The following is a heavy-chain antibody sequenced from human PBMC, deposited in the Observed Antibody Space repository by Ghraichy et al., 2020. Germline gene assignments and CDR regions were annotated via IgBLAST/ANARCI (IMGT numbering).Heavy chain of an antibody. D-gene: IGHD6-13*01. CDR2: ISSSSSTI. CDR3: ARDGWVGSWYPADY. J-gene: IGHJ4*02. V-gene: IGHV3-48*01. CDR1: GFTFSSYS. Sequence: GGSLRLSCAASGFTFSSYSMNWVRQAPGKGLEWVSYISSSSSTIYYADSVKGRFTISRDNAKNSLYLQMNSLRAEDTAVYYCARDGWVGSWYPADYWGQGTLVTVSS.